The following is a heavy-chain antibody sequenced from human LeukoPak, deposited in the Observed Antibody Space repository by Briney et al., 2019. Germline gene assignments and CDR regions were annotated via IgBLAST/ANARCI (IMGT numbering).Heavy chain of an antibody. CDR1: GDSISSGGYS. Sequence: SETLSLTCVVSGDSISSGGYSWSWIRQTPGNGLEWIAYIHDSGSTYNNPSLKSRLSISIDTSKNQFSLKLNSVTAADTAVYYCARVVAAAGNNWFDPWGQGTLVTVSS. CDR2: IHDSGST. CDR3: ARVVAAAGNNWFDP. D-gene: IGHD6-13*01. J-gene: IGHJ5*02. V-gene: IGHV4-30-4*07.